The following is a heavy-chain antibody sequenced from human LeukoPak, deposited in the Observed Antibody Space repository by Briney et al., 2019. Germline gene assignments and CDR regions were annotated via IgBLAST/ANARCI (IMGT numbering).Heavy chain of an antibody. D-gene: IGHD2-21*01. CDR2: IKQDGSEK. CDR1: GFTFSSYW. Sequence: GGSLRLSCAASGFTFSSYWMSWVRQAPGKGLEWVANIKQDGSEKYYVDSVKGRFTISRDNAKNSLYLQMNSLRAEDTAVYYCARARPTTAIAPLDYWGQGTLVTVSS. CDR3: ARARPTTAIAPLDY. V-gene: IGHV3-7*01. J-gene: IGHJ4*02.